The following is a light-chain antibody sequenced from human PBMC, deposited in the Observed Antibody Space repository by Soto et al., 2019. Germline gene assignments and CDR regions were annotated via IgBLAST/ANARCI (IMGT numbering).Light chain of an antibody. Sequence: EILMTQSPATVSVSPGERATLSFRANQSISGNLAWYQQKPGQAPRLLINRASTRAPGIPARFSGSASGTEFTLTISSLQSEDFVVYYCQQRSDWPWTFGQGTKVDIK. V-gene: IGKV3-15*01. CDR3: QQRSDWPWT. CDR2: RAS. CDR1: QSISGN. J-gene: IGKJ1*01.